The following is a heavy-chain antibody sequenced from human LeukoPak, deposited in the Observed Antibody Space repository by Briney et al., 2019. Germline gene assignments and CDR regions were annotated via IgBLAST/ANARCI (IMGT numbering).Heavy chain of an antibody. J-gene: IGHJ4*02. Sequence: GGSLRLSCAASGFTFSRYWMHWVRQAPGKGLEWVSAISGSGGSTYYADSVKGRFTISRDNSKNTLYLQMNSLRAEDTAVYYCAKDSYYDSSGYCDYWGQGTLVTVSS. D-gene: IGHD3-22*01. CDR2: ISGSGGST. CDR3: AKDSYYDSSGYCDY. V-gene: IGHV3-23*01. CDR1: GFTFSRYW.